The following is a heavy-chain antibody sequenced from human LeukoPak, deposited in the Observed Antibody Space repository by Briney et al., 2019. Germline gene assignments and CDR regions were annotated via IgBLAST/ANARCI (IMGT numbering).Heavy chain of an antibody. CDR3: ARVGGYSYGNYYFNY. V-gene: IGHV4-38-2*01. CDR1: GYSISSGYY. CDR2: ISHSGST. Sequence: SETLSLTCAVSGYSISSGYYWGWIRQPQGKGLDWIGSISHSGSTYYNQSLRSRVTISIDTSKNQFSLRLNSVTATDTAVYYCARVGGYSYGNYYFNYWGQGTLVTVSS. D-gene: IGHD5-18*01. J-gene: IGHJ4*02.